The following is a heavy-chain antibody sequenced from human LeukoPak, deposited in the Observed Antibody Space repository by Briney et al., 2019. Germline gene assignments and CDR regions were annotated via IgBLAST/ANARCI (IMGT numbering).Heavy chain of an antibody. V-gene: IGHV4-39*01. J-gene: IGHJ6*03. CDR3: ARYSSGWYNYYYMDV. Sequence: SETLSLTCTVSGGSISSSSYYWGWIRQPPGKGLEWIGSIYYSGSTYYNPSLKSRVTISVDTSKNQFSLKLSSVTPEDTAVYYCARYSSGWYNYYYMDVWGKGTTVTVSS. D-gene: IGHD6-19*01. CDR1: GGSISSSSYY. CDR2: IYYSGST.